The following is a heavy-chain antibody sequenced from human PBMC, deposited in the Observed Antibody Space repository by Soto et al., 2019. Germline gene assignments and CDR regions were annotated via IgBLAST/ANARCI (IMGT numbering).Heavy chain of an antibody. D-gene: IGHD5-12*01. V-gene: IGHV3-9*01. J-gene: IGHJ4*02. CDR1: GFTFDDFA. CDR2: INWNSVNV. Sequence: PGGSLRLCCTASGFTFDDFAMHWVRQVPGKGLEWVSGINWNSVNVAYADSVKGRFTISRDNGKNHLSLTLNSVTSADTAVYFCARDRRDGYKRYFEFWGQGNQVTVSS. CDR3: ARDRRDGYKRYFEF.